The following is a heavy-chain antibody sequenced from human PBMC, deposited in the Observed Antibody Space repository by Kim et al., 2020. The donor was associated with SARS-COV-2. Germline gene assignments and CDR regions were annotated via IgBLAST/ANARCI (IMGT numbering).Heavy chain of an antibody. CDR2: INHSGST. Sequence: SETLSLTCAVYGGSFSGYYWSWIRQPPGKGLEWIGEINHSGSTNYNPSLKSRVTISVDTSKNQFSLKLSSVTAADTAVYYCARESAWYYGSGSYYRYWYFDLWGRGTLVTVSS. V-gene: IGHV4-34*01. D-gene: IGHD3-10*01. CDR1: GGSFSGYY. CDR3: ARESAWYYGSGSYYRYWYFDL. J-gene: IGHJ2*01.